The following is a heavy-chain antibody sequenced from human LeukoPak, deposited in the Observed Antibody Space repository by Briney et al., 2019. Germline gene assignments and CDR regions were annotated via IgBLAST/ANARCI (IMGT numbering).Heavy chain of an antibody. V-gene: IGHV4-4*07. D-gene: IGHD6-13*01. J-gene: IGHJ5*02. CDR2: IYTSGST. Sequence: PSATLSLTCTVSGGSISSYYWSWIRQHAGEGMECIARIYTSGSTNYNPSLKSRVPISVDKSKNQFSLKLSSVTAADTAVYYCARGASSSWGGQNWFDPWGQGTLVTVSS. CDR1: GGSISSYY. CDR3: ARGASSSWGGQNWFDP.